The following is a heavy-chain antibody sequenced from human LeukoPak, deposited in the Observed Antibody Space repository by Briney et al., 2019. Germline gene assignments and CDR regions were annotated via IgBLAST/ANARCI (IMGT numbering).Heavy chain of an antibody. CDR2: INPNSGGT. Sequence: HGASVKVSCKASGYTFTGYYMHWVRQAPGQGLERMGWINPNSGGTNYAQKFQGRVTMTRDTSISTAYMELSRLRSDDTAVYYCASHLGYSYGDFDYWGQGTLVTVSS. J-gene: IGHJ4*02. D-gene: IGHD5-18*01. V-gene: IGHV1-2*02. CDR3: ASHLGYSYGDFDY. CDR1: GYTFTGYY.